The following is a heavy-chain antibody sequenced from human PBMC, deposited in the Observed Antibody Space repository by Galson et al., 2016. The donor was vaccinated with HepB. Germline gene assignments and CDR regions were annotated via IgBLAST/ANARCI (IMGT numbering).Heavy chain of an antibody. J-gene: IGHJ3*02. V-gene: IGHV4-4*02. CDR2: IYHSGST. Sequence: SETLSLTCALSGDSISSSHWWSWVRQPPGKGLAWIGEIYHSGSTNYATSLKSRVTISLDTSKNHFSLKVNSVAAADTAVYYCARMNYDVLTGYYDSFDIWGQGKMVTVSS. CDR1: GDSISSSHW. D-gene: IGHD3-9*01. CDR3: ARMNYDVLTGYYDSFDI.